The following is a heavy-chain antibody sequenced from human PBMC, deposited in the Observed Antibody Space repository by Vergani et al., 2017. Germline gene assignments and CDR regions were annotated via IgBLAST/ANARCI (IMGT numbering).Heavy chain of an antibody. Sequence: EVHLLESGGGLVQSGGSLRLSCAASGFTFSNSAVSWVRQAPGRGLAWVSSIDEYGNRATYGDFETGRFTISRDNAKNTVFLQMNNLRADDAGVYYCVRTEYCTGIACNTRFDAWGQGALVTVSS. CDR3: VRTEYCTGIACNTRFDA. CDR2: IDEYGNRA. CDR1: GFTFSNSA. J-gene: IGHJ5*02. V-gene: IGHV3-23*05. D-gene: IGHD2-8*02.